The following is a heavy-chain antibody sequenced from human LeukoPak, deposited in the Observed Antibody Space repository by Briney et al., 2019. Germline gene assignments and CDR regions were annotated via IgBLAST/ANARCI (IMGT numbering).Heavy chain of an antibody. D-gene: IGHD6-19*01. CDR3: ARVSGWTLDW. J-gene: IGHJ4*02. V-gene: IGHV3-7*01. CDR1: GFTFKAYW. Sequence: PGGSLRLSCEASGFTFKAYWMSWVRQAPGTGLEWVANIQQDGSEKNYVDSVKGRFTISRDNARNSLYLQMNSLRAEDTAVYYCARVSGWTLDWWGQGALVTVSS. CDR2: IQQDGSEK.